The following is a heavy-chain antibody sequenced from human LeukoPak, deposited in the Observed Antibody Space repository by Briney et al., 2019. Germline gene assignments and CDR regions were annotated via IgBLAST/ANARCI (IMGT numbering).Heavy chain of an antibody. CDR3: ARRRLERKAGSWFDP. Sequence: ASVKVSCKASGYSFTSYDINWVRQATGQGLEWMGWMNPNSGNTGYTQKFQGRVTITRNTSISTAYMKLSSLRSEDTAVYYCARRRLERKAGSWFDPWGQGTLVTVSS. V-gene: IGHV1-8*03. J-gene: IGHJ5*02. CDR2: MNPNSGNT. CDR1: GYSFTSYD. D-gene: IGHD3-3*01.